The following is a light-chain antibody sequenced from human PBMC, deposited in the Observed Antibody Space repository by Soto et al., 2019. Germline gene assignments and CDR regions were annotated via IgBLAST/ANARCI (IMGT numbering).Light chain of an antibody. CDR3: QQYNDWPRT. V-gene: IGKV3-15*01. J-gene: IGKJ1*01. Sequence: EIVLTQSPATLSLSPGERATLSCRAIQSVSRNLAWYQQKPGKAPRLLIYGASTRATDIPVRYRGSGSGTEFTLTISSLQSEDFEVYYCQQYNDWPRTFGQGTKVDIK. CDR2: GAS. CDR1: QSVSRN.